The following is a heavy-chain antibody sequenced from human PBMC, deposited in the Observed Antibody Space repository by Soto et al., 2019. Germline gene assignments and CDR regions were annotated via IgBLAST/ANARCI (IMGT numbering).Heavy chain of an antibody. Sequence: QVQLQESGPGLVRPSQTLSLTCTVSGGSISYDHYHWTWIRQPPGKGLEWIGYIHYSGSVFYNPSLQSRLSMSVDTSKNLFSLKVSWVTAADTAVYFCVREDDGGDRDYYGLDVWGQGTTVTVSS. CDR3: VREDDGGDRDYYGLDV. CDR2: IHYSGSV. V-gene: IGHV4-30-4*01. D-gene: IGHD2-21*02. J-gene: IGHJ6*02. CDR1: GGSISYDHYH.